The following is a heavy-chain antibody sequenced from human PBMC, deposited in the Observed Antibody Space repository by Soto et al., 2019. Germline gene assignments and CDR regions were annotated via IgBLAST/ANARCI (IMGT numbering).Heavy chain of an antibody. Sequence: PSETLSLTCAVSGGSISSSNWWSWVRQPPGKGLEWIGEIYHSGSTNYNPSLKSRVTISVDKSKNQFSLKLSPVTAADTAVYYCASLPYYDILTGYWYGMDVWGQGTTVTGSS. V-gene: IGHV4-4*02. CDR1: GGSISSSNW. CDR2: IYHSGST. J-gene: IGHJ6*02. CDR3: ASLPYYDILTGYWYGMDV. D-gene: IGHD3-9*01.